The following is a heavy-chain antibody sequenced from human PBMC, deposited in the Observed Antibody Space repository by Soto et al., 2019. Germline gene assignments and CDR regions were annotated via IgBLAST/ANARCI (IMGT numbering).Heavy chain of an antibody. D-gene: IGHD3-9*01. CDR1: GGTFSSYT. Sequence: SVKVSCKASGGTFSSYTISWVRQAPGRGLEWMGRIIPILGIANYAQKFQGRVTITADKSTSTAYMELSSLRSEDTAVYYCARVRGILVKEYYVMDGWGQGTTVTVSS. CDR2: IIPILGIA. J-gene: IGHJ6*02. V-gene: IGHV1-69*02. CDR3: ARVRGILVKEYYVMDG.